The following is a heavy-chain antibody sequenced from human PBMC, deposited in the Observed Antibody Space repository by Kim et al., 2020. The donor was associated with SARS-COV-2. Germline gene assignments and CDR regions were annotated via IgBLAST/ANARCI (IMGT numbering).Heavy chain of an antibody. Sequence: GGSLRLSCAASGFTFNNYGIHWVRQAPGKGLEWVAVISYDGSNKYYADSVKGRFTISRDNSKNTLYLQMNSLRAEDTAVYYCAKGGLRWYQDYFDYWGQG. J-gene: IGHJ4*02. CDR3: AKGGLRWYQDYFDY. CDR1: GFTFNNYG. CDR2: ISYDGSNK. V-gene: IGHV3-30*18. D-gene: IGHD4-17*01.